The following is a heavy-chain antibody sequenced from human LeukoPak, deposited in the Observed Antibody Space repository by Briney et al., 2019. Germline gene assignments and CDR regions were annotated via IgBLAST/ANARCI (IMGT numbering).Heavy chain of an antibody. CDR3: AMSFRTTDYYYYGMDV. Sequence: SETLSLTCTVSGGSISSGSYYWSWIRQPAGKGLEWIGRIYTSGSTNYNPSLKSRVTISVDTSKNQFSLKLSSVTAADTAVYYCAMSFRTTDYYYYGMDVWGQGTTVTVSS. V-gene: IGHV4-61*02. D-gene: IGHD1-7*01. CDR1: GGSISSGSYY. CDR2: IYTSGST. J-gene: IGHJ6*02.